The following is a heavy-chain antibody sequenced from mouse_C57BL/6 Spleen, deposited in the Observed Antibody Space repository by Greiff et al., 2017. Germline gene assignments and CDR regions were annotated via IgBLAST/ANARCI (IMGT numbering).Heavy chain of an antibody. D-gene: IGHD5-5*01. J-gene: IGHJ1*03. CDR1: GFTFSNYW. CDR3: TGSPLYLGYFDV. Sequence: EVQLQQSGGGLVQPGGSMKLSCVASGFTFSNYWMNWVRQSPEKGLEWVAQIRLKSDNYATHYAEPVKGRFTISRDDSKSSVYLQMNNVRAEDTGIYYCTGSPLYLGYFDVWGTGTTVTVSS. V-gene: IGHV6-3*01. CDR2: IRLKSDNYAT.